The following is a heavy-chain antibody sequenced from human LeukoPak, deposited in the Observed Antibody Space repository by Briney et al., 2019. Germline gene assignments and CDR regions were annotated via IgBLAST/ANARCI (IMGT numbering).Heavy chain of an antibody. Sequence: GGSLRLSCAASGFTVSSNYMSWVRQAPGKGLEWVSVIYSGGTTYYTDSVKGRFTISRDNSKNTLYLQMNSLRAEDTAAYYCARAGYGEPHFDFWGQGTLVTVSA. CDR2: IYSGGTT. J-gene: IGHJ4*02. D-gene: IGHD4-17*01. CDR1: GFTVSSNY. V-gene: IGHV3-53*01. CDR3: ARAGYGEPHFDF.